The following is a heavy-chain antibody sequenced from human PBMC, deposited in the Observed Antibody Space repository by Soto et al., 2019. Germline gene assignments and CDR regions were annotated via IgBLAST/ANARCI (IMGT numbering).Heavy chain of an antibody. D-gene: IGHD5-18*01. Sequence: SETLSLTCTVSGGSISSSSYYWGWIRQPPGKGLEWIGSIYYSGSTYYNPSLKSRVTISVDTSKNQFSLKLSSVTAADTALYYCARHEGYSYGPSNWFDPWGQGTLVTVSS. V-gene: IGHV4-39*01. CDR3: ARHEGYSYGPSNWFDP. J-gene: IGHJ5*02. CDR1: GGSISSSSYY. CDR2: IYYSGST.